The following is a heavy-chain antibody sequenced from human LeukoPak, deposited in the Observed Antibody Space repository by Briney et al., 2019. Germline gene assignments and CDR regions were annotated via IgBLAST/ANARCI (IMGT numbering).Heavy chain of an antibody. D-gene: IGHD1-26*01. Sequence: PSETLSRTCAVSGGSISTYYWSWIRQPPGKGLEWIAYIHYSGSINYNPSLKSRVTISVDTSKKHLSLKLSSVTAADTAVYYCAKFGGSFAFLDYWGQGTLVTVSS. CDR3: AKFGGSFAFLDY. CDR2: IHYSGSI. CDR1: GGSISTYY. V-gene: IGHV4-59*01. J-gene: IGHJ4*02.